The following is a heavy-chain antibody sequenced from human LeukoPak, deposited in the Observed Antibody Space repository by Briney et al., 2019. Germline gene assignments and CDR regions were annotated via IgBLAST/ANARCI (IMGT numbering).Heavy chain of an antibody. CDR1: GFSFSNYW. V-gene: IGHV3-7*01. CDR2: IKEDGSEK. J-gene: IGHJ4*02. Sequence: GGSLRLSCVASGFSFSNYWMTWVRQAPGKGLEWVANIKEDGSEKYYVDSVKGRFTISRDNAKNSLYLQMSSLRDEDTAVYYCARGRRDTQYQVFDYWGQGTLVTVSS. D-gene: IGHD2-2*01. CDR3: ARGRRDTQYQVFDY.